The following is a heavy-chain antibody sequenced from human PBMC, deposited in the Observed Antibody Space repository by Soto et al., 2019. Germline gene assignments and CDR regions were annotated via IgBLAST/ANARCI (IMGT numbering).Heavy chain of an antibody. J-gene: IGHJ4*02. CDR3: ARLWRYYGSGSDDY. D-gene: IGHD3-10*01. CDR1: GGSISSSSYY. Sequence: PSETLSLTCTVSGGSISSSSYYWGWIRQPPGKGLEWIGSIYYSGSTYYNPSLKSRVTISVDTSKNQFSLKLSSVTAADTAVYYCARLWRYYGSGSDDYWGQGTLVTVSS. CDR2: IYYSGST. V-gene: IGHV4-39*01.